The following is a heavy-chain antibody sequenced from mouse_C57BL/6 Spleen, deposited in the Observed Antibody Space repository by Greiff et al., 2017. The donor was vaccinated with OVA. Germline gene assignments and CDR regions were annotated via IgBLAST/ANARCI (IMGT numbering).Heavy chain of an antibody. CDR1: GYTFTDYN. V-gene: IGHV1-22*01. CDR3: ANLLWLRRVLSDY. CDR2: INPNNGGT. Sequence: EVQLQQSGPELVKPGASVKMSCKASGYTFTDYNMHWVKQSHGKSLEWIGYINPNNGGTSYNQKFKGKATLTVNKSSSTAYMELRSLTSEDSAVYYCANLLWLRRVLSDYWGQGTSVTVSS. D-gene: IGHD2-2*01. J-gene: IGHJ4*01.